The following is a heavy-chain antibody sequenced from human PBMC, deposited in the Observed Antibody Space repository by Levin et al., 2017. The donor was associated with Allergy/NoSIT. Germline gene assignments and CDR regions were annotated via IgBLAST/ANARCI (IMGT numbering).Heavy chain of an antibody. V-gene: IGHV1-18*04. J-gene: IGHJ4*02. Sequence: GESLKISCKTSGFIFKNYGFIWVRQAPGQGLEWMGWVSAYNGHTNYEVTFHGRVTLSADTSTNTTHMELRSLRSDDTAVYYCARAAQPFTFYDSDGYAYWGQGTLVTVSS. CDR2: VSAYNGHT. CDR1: GFIFKNYG. CDR3: ARAAQPFTFYDSDGYAY. D-gene: IGHD2/OR15-2a*01.